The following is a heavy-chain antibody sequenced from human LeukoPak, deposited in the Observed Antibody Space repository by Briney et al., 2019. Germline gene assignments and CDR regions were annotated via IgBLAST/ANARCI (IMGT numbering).Heavy chain of an antibody. CDR1: GGSISSYY. Sequence: PSETLSLTCTVSGGSISSYYWSWIRQPPGKGLEWIGYIYYSGSTNYNPSLKSRVTISVDTSKNQFSLKLSSVTAADTAVYYCAGAKYYDYVWGDYYFDYWGQGTLVTVSS. V-gene: IGHV4-59*08. CDR2: IYYSGST. CDR3: AGAKYYDYVWGDYYFDY. D-gene: IGHD3-16*01. J-gene: IGHJ4*02.